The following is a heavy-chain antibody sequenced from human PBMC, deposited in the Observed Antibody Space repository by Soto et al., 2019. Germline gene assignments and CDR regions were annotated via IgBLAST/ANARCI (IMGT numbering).Heavy chain of an antibody. CDR1: GGSISSGDYY. D-gene: IGHD3-10*01. CDR3: ARGGSGSYSYYYYGMDV. V-gene: IGHV4-30-4*01. Sequence: SETLSLTCTVSGGSISSGDYYWSWIRQPPGKGLEWIGYIYYSGSTYYNPSLKSRVTISVDTSKNQFSLKLSSVTAADTAVYYCARGGSGSYSYYYYGMDVWGQGTTVTVSS. CDR2: IYYSGST. J-gene: IGHJ6*02.